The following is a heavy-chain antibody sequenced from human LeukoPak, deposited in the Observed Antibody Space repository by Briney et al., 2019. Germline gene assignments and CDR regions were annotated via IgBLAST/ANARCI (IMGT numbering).Heavy chain of an antibody. D-gene: IGHD2-2*01. CDR1: GGSISRGGYY. Sequence: PSETLSLTCTVSGGSISRGGYYWSWIRQHPGKGLEWIGYIYYSGSTYYNPSLKSRVTISVDTSKNQFSLKLSSVTAADTAVYYCARAFSDIVVVPAAISYWFDPWGQGTLVTVSS. V-gene: IGHV4-31*03. CDR2: IYYSGST. CDR3: ARAFSDIVVVPAAISYWFDP. J-gene: IGHJ5*02.